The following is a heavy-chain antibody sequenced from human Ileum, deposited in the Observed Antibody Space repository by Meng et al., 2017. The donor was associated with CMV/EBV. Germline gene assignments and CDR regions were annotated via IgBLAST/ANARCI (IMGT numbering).Heavy chain of an antibody. CDR1: GVTFSRYA. CDR2: ISGSGGST. J-gene: IGHJ4*02. CDR3: AKAADFWSGYYGY. Sequence: ASGVTFSRYAMGWVRQAPGKGLEWVSAISGSGGSTYYADSVKGRFTISRDNSKNTLYLQMNSLRAEDTAVYYCAKAADFWSGYYGYWGQGTLVTVSS. V-gene: IGHV3-23*01. D-gene: IGHD3-3*01.